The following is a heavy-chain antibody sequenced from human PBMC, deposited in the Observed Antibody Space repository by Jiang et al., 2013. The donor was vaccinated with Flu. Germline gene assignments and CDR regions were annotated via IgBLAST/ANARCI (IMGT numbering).Heavy chain of an antibody. Sequence: GPGLVKPSETLSLTCTVSGGSIRGYYWSWVRQPPGGGLEWIGNSYYSGATNYNPSLKSRVSISVDTSQTQFSLKLDSVTAADTAVYFCARGGSLSTFDFWGQGILVTVSS. D-gene: IGHD1-26*01. CDR1: GGSIRGYY. CDR3: ARGGSLSTFDF. J-gene: IGHJ4*02. CDR2: SYYSGAT. V-gene: IGHV4-59*01.